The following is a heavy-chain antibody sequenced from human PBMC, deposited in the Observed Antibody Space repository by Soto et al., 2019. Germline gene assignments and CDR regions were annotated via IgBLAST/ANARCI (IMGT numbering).Heavy chain of an antibody. CDR3: ARDRKSIAARHNWFGP. D-gene: IGHD6-6*01. CDR1: GGTFSSYT. CDR2: IIPILGIA. V-gene: IGHV1-69*04. J-gene: IGHJ5*02. Sequence: GASVKVSCKASGGTFSSYTISWVRQAPGQGLEWMGRIIPILGIANYAQKFQGRVTITADKSTSTAYMELSSLRSEDTAVYYCARDRKSIAARHNWFGPWGQGTLVTVSS.